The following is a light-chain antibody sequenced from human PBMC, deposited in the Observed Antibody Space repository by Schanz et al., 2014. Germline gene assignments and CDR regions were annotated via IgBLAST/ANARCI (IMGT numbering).Light chain of an antibody. CDR1: QSVFYSSNNKNF. CDR2: WAS. CDR3: QQYYDTTPHT. V-gene: IGKV4-1*01. J-gene: IGKJ4*01. Sequence: DIVMTQSPDSLAVSLGERATIHCKSSQSVFYSSNNKNFLAWYQQKPGQPPKLLFYWASTRESGVPDRFSGSGSGTDFSLTISSLQAEDVAVYYCQQYYDTTPHTFGGGTKVEIK.